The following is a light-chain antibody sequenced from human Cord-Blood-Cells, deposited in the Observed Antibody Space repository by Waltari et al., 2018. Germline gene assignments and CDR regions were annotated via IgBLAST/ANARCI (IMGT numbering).Light chain of an antibody. J-gene: IGKJ2*01. CDR3: QQLNSYPYT. V-gene: IGKV1-9*01. CDR2: AAS. Sequence: DIQLPQSHSFLSASVGDGVTITCRASQGISSYLAWYQQKPGKAPNLLIYAASTLQSGVPSRFSGSGSGTEFTLTISSLQPEDFATYYCQQLNSYPYTFGQGTKLEIK. CDR1: QGISSY.